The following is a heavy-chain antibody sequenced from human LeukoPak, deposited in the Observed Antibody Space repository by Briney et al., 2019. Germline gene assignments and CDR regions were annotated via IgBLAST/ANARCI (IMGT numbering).Heavy chain of an antibody. CDR1: GFTFSGYS. CDR3: ARSIAVARYYFDY. J-gene: IGHJ4*02. Sequence: KPGGSLRLSCAASGFTFSGYSMNWVCRAPGQGLGWVSSISSSSSNIYYADSVKGRFTISRDNAKNSLYLQMNSLRAEDTAVYYCARSIAVARYYFDYWGQGTLVTVPS. V-gene: IGHV3-21*01. CDR2: ISSSSSNI. D-gene: IGHD6-19*01.